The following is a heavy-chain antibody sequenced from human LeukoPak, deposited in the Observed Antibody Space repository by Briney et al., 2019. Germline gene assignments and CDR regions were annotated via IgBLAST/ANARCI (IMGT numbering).Heavy chain of an antibody. Sequence: ASVKVSCKASGYSFTDYYMHWVRQAPGPGLESMGWINPDSGGTNYPQKFQGRVTMTRDTSISTAYMELSRLRSDDTAVYYCARGGHYYSYSMDVWGKGTTVTVSS. CDR1: GYSFTDYY. CDR2: INPDSGGT. J-gene: IGHJ6*03. CDR3: ARGGHYYSYSMDV. V-gene: IGHV1-2*02.